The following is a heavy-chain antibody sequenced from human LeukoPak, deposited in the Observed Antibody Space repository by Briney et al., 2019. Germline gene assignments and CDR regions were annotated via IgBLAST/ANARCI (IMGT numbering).Heavy chain of an antibody. CDR1: GGSISSYY. Sequence: PSETLSLTCTVSGGSISSYYWSWIRQPPGKGLEWIGYIYYSGSTNHNPSLKSRVTISVDTSKNQFSLKLSSVTAADTAVYYCARQGGGVKGGYYDSSGYYSFDYWGQGTLVTVSS. V-gene: IGHV4-59*08. J-gene: IGHJ4*02. CDR3: ARQGGGVKGGYYDSSGYYSFDY. D-gene: IGHD3-22*01. CDR2: IYYSGST.